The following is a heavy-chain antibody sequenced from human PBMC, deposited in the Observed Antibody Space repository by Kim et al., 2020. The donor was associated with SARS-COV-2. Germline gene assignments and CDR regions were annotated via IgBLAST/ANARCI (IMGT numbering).Heavy chain of an antibody. Sequence: RYSPSVQGQVTISADKSISTDYLQWSSLKASDTAMYYCARCGAGWNYFDYWGQGTLVTVSS. D-gene: IGHD6-19*01. V-gene: IGHV5-51*01. J-gene: IGHJ4*02. CDR3: ARCGAGWNYFDY.